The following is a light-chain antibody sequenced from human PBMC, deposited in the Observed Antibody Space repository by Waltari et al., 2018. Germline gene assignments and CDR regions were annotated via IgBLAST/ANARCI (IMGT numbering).Light chain of an antibody. Sequence: SIMLSQPPPMLVAPGQTARITCGGNNIESESVPWYQQKPGQAPLVVLYDDSARPSGIPRRFSGSNSGNKATLTISRVEAGDEADYYCQLWDTSNDRVVFGGGT. CDR3: QLWDTSNDRVV. CDR2: DDS. J-gene: IGLJ3*02. V-gene: IGLV3-21*02. CDR1: NIESES.